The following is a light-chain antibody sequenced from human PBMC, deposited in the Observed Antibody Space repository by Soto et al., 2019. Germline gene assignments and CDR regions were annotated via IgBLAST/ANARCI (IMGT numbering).Light chain of an antibody. Sequence: EIVLTQSPATLSSFACDSVTLSCSTSQAVNTRLAWYQHRPGQAPRLLIYLASNRAAGVPARFSGSGSGTDFTLTISDVEPEDFAVYYCHQRQSWPRTFGQGPTVDI. CDR1: QAVNTR. J-gene: IGKJ1*01. CDR3: HQRQSWPRT. V-gene: IGKV3-11*01. CDR2: LAS.